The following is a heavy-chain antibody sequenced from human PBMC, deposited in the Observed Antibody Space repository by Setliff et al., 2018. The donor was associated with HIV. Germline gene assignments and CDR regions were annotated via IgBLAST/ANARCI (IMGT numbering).Heavy chain of an antibody. J-gene: IGHJ4*02. V-gene: IGHV3-74*01. CDR1: GFTFSSYW. CDR2: INSDGSST. CDR3: ARDSSSWYEFYFDC. Sequence: PGGSLRLSCAASGFTFSSYWMHWVRQAPGKGLVWVSRINSDGSSTSYADSVKGRFTTSRDSAKNTVYLQMNSLGAEDTAVYYCARDSSSWYEFYFDCWGQGTLVTVSS. D-gene: IGHD6-13*01.